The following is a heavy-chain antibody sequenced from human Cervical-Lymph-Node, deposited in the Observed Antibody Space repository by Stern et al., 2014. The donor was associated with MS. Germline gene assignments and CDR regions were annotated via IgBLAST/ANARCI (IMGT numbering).Heavy chain of an antibody. CDR3: ARDVYSSGWNAFDI. J-gene: IGHJ3*02. CDR1: GFTFSSHG. CDR2: ISYERRTE. D-gene: IGHD6-19*01. V-gene: IGHV3-30*09. Sequence: QVQLVQSGGGVVQPGRSLRLSCVASGFTFSSHGMHWVRQAPGKGLEWVAAISYERRTENYAASVKGLFAISRDNSRTTLSLQMTSLRPEDTAVYYCARDVYSSGWNAFDIWGQGTMVTVSS.